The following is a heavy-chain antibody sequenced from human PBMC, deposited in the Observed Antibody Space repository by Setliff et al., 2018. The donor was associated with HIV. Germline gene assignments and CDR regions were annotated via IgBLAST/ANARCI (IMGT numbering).Heavy chain of an antibody. Sequence: GGSLRLSCAASGFTFSNAWMNWVRQAPGKGLEWVGRVKSKGSGGTTDYATPVKGRFTISRDDSTNTMYLQMNSLETEDTAVYYCTRGGRPTDEYVWFDPWGQGTPVTVSS. D-gene: IGHD2-15*01. CDR2: VKSKGSGGTT. J-gene: IGHJ5*02. V-gene: IGHV3-15*07. CDR1: GFTFSNAW. CDR3: TRGGRPTDEYVWFDP.